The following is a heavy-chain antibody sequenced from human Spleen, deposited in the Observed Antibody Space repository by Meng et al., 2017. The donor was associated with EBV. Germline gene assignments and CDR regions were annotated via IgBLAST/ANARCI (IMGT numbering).Heavy chain of an antibody. CDR1: GFSLSTSGVG. D-gene: IGHD4/OR15-4a*01. CDR2: IYRDDK. Sequence: QIPLKESGPTLVKPTQTLTPTCTFSGFSLSTSGVGVGWIRQPPGKALEWLALIYRDDKRYSPSLKSRLTITKDTSKNHLVLAMTNTDPEKRGTHSRLHRLYFWGQGTLVTVSS. V-gene: IGHV2-5*04. J-gene: IGHJ4*02. CDR3: LHRLYF.